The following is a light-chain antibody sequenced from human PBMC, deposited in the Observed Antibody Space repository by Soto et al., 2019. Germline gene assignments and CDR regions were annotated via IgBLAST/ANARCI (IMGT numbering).Light chain of an antibody. CDR1: QGISNY. Sequence: DIQMTQSPSSLYASVGDRVTITCRASQGISNYLAWYQQKPGKVPKLLIYAASTLQSGVPSRFNGSGSGTDFTLPISSLQPEDVSTYYCQKYNSAPRTFGPGTKVDIK. J-gene: IGKJ3*01. CDR2: AAS. CDR3: QKYNSAPRT. V-gene: IGKV1-27*01.